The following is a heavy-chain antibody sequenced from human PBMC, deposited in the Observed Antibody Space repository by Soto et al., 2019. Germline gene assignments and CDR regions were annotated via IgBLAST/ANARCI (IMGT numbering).Heavy chain of an antibody. V-gene: IGHV4-59*08. CDR2: IYYTGTT. CDR3: ARLGGYYQAFDA. J-gene: IGHJ4*01. Sequence: SETLSLTCNVSNSPISDFYWSWFRQPPGQGLEWVGYIYYTGTTTYNPSLRSRVDISIDASKSQFSLDLRSVTAADTAVYYCARLGGYYQAFDAWGHGALVTVSS. D-gene: IGHD3-22*01. CDR1: NSPISDFY.